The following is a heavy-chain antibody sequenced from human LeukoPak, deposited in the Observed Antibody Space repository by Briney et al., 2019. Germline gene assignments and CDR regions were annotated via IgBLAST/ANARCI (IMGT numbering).Heavy chain of an antibody. V-gene: IGHV3-30-3*01. Sequence: GGSLRLSCAASGFTFSSYAMHWVRQAPGKGLEWVAVISYDGSNKYYADSVKGRFTISRDNSKNTLYLQMNSLRAEDTAVYYCARDEAPLGYCSGGSCSVGDYWGQGTLVTVSS. CDR3: ARDEAPLGYCSGGSCSVGDY. CDR1: GFTFSSYA. CDR2: ISYDGSNK. D-gene: IGHD2-15*01. J-gene: IGHJ4*02.